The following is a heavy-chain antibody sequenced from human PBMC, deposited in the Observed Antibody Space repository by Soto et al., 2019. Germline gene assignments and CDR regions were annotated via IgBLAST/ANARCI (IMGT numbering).Heavy chain of an antibody. J-gene: IGHJ6*02. CDR1: GFTFSSYW. D-gene: IGHD1-26*01. CDR3: AKDVVVGATTGLGDYYHYYGMHV. V-gene: IGHV3-74*01. Sequence: GGSLRLSCAASGFTFSSYWMHWVRQAPGKGLVWVSRINSDGSSTNYADSVKGRFTISRDNAKNTLYLQMNSLRAEDTAVYYCAKDVVVGATTGLGDYYHYYGMHVWGQGTTGTVSS. CDR2: INSDGSST.